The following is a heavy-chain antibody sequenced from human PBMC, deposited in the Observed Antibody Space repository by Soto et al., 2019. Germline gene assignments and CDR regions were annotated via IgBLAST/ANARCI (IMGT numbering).Heavy chain of an antibody. CDR2: INAGYGNT. D-gene: IGHD7-27*01. CDR1: GYTFSSYA. J-gene: IGHJ4*02. Sequence: QVHLVQSGAEVRKPGASVKVSCKASGYTFSSYAMHWVRQAPGQRLEWMGWINAGYGNTKSSQKFQDRVTISRDTSASTAYMELTSLRSEDTGVYYCARDTGDGTFDFWGQGTLVTVSS. CDR3: ARDTGDGTFDF. V-gene: IGHV1-3*01.